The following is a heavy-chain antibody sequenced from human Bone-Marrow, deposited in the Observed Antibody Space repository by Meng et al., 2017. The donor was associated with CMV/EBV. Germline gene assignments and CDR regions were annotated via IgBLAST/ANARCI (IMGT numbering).Heavy chain of an antibody. CDR1: GYTFTSYG. V-gene: IGHV1-24*01. CDR2: FDPEDGET. J-gene: IGHJ6*02. CDR3: ATGIAAPYGMDV. Sequence: ASVKVSCKASGYTFTSYGISWVRQAPGKGLEWMGGFDPEDGETIYAQKFQGRVTMTEDTSTDTAYMELSSLRSEDTAVYYCATGIAAPYGMDVWGQGTTVTVSS. D-gene: IGHD6-6*01.